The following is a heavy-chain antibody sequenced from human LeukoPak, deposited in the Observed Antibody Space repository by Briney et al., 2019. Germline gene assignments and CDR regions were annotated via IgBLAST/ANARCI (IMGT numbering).Heavy chain of an antibody. D-gene: IGHD2-15*01. CDR1: GFTFSSYS. J-gene: IGHJ4*02. V-gene: IGHV3-21*01. CDR3: ARRYCSGGSCLDY. Sequence: GGSLRLSXAASGFTFSSYSMNWVRQAPGKGLEWVSSISSSSSYIYYADSVKGRFTISRDNAKNSLYLQMNSLRAEDTAVYYCARRYCSGGSCLDYWGQGTLVTVSS. CDR2: ISSSSSYI.